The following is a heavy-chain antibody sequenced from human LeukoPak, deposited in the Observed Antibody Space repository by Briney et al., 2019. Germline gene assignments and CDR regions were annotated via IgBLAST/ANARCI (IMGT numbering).Heavy chain of an antibody. Sequence: GASVKVSCKSSGYTFTSYYMYWVRQAPGQGLEWMGIINPSGGSTSYAQKFQGRVTMTRDTSTSTVYMELSSLRSEDTAVYYCARDRGMVRGTVDYWGQGTLVTVSS. CDR3: ARDRGMVRGTVDY. V-gene: IGHV1-46*01. CDR1: GYTFTSYY. D-gene: IGHD3-10*01. CDR2: INPSGGST. J-gene: IGHJ4*02.